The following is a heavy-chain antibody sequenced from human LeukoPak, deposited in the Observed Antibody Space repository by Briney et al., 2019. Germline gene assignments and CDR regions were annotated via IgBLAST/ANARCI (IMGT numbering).Heavy chain of an antibody. V-gene: IGHV4-39*01. D-gene: IGHD6-19*01. J-gene: IGHJ4*02. Sequence: SETLSLTCTVSGGSIRSISYYRGWLRQPPGKGLELIGSIYYSGSTYHKASLKSRGTISVDTSKNQFSLKLNSVTAADTAVYFCARQVVAVAGTGYFDYWGQGTLVTVSS. CDR1: GGSIRSISYY. CDR2: IYYSGST. CDR3: ARQVVAVAGTGYFDY.